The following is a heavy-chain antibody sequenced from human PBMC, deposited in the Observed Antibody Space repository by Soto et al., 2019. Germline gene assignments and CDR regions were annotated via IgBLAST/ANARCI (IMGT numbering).Heavy chain of an antibody. Sequence: EVQVVESGGGLVKPAGSLRLSCAVSGFTFTDAYMGWVRQAPGKGLEWVGRIVRRVDGGTIDYAAPVKGRFTISGDESKTTLYLQMNSLRIEDTAMYYCTASKTAGGFDVWGPGTTVTVSS. CDR3: TASKTAGGFDV. D-gene: IGHD3-10*01. J-gene: IGHJ3*01. CDR1: GFTFTDAY. V-gene: IGHV3-15*04. CDR2: IVRRVDGGTI.